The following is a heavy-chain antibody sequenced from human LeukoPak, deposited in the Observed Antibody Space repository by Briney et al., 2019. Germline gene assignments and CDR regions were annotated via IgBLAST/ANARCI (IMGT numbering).Heavy chain of an antibody. CDR3: ARAYCSGGSCYPFDY. CDR2: ISGSGGST. J-gene: IGHJ4*02. D-gene: IGHD2-15*01. V-gene: IGHV3-23*01. CDR1: GFTFSSYA. Sequence: GGSLRLSCAASGFTFSSYAMSWVRQAPGKGLEWVSAISGSGGSTYYADSVKGRFTISRDNSKNTLYLQMNSLRAEDTAVYYCARAYCSGGSCYPFDYWGQGTLVTVSS.